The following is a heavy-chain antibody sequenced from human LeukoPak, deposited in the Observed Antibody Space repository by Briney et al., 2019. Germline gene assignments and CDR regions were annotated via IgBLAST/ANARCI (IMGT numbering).Heavy chain of an antibody. CDR1: GFTFTNYG. J-gene: IGHJ4*02. Sequence: GGSLRLSCAASGFTFTNYGMHWVRQAPGKGLEWVAIISHDGTIQHYGDSLKGRFTISRDNSKNSLYLQMNSLRAEDTAVYYCARVGSIDYWGQGTLVTVSS. CDR2: ISHDGTIQ. V-gene: IGHV3-30*03. D-gene: IGHD3-10*01. CDR3: ARVGSIDY.